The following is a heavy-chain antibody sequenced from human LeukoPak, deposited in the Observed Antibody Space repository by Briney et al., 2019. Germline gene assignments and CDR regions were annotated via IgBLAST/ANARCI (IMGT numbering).Heavy chain of an antibody. Sequence: GGSLRLSCAASGFTVGSNYMSWVRQAPGKGLEWVSVSYTGGNTHYADSVKGRFTLSRDNSKNTVYLQMNSLRVEDTAMYYCASISDLLYYFDSWGQGTLVTVSS. CDR3: ASISDLLYYFDS. CDR2: SYTGGNT. CDR1: GFTVGSNY. V-gene: IGHV3-66*01. J-gene: IGHJ4*02.